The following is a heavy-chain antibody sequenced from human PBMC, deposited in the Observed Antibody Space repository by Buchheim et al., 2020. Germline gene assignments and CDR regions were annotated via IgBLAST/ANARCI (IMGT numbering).Heavy chain of an antibody. D-gene: IGHD2/OR15-2a*01. CDR1: GYTFTSYY. Sequence: QVQLVQSGAEVKKPGASVKASCKASGYTFTSYYMHWVRQAPGQGLEWMGIINPSGGSTSYAQKFQGRVTMTRDTSTSTVYMELSSLRSEDTAVYYCAREFTQYSYYSTGYFQHWGQGTL. CDR2: INPSGGST. CDR3: AREFTQYSYYSTGYFQH. J-gene: IGHJ1*01. V-gene: IGHV1-46*03.